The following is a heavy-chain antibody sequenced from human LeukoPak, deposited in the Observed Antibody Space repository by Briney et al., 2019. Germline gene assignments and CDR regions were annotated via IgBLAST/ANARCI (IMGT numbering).Heavy chain of an antibody. D-gene: IGHD3-22*01. J-gene: IGHJ4*02. CDR1: GGSISSSSYY. CDR2: IYYSGST. CDR3: ARQGVYYYDSSGYYDY. Sequence: SETLSLTCTVSGGSISSSSYYWGWIRQPPGKGLEWIGIIYYSGSTYYNPSLKSRVTISVDTSKNQFSLKLSSVTAADTAVYYCARQGVYYYDSSGYYDYWGQGTLVTVPS. V-gene: IGHV4-39*01.